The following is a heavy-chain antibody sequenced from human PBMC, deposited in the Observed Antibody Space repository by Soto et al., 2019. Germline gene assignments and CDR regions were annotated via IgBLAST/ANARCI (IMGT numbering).Heavy chain of an antibody. J-gene: IGHJ4*02. CDR3: ARDAAAGLNDY. V-gene: IGHV1-18*01. CDR1: GYTFTSYG. D-gene: IGHD6-13*01. Sequence: QVQLVQSGXXXXXXGASVKVSCKASGYTFTSYGISWVRQAPGQGLEWMGWISAYNGNTNYAQKLQGRVTMTTDTSTSTAYMELRSLRSDDTAVYYCARDAAAGLNDYWGQGTLVTVSS. CDR2: ISAYNGNT.